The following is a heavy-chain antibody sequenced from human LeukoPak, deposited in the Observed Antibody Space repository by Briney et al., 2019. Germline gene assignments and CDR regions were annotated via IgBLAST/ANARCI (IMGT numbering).Heavy chain of an antibody. Sequence: PGGSLRLSCTASGFTFNSYSMNWVRQAPGKGLEWVSSTSSSSSYIYYADSVKGRFTISRDNAKNSLYLQMNSLRVEDTAFYYCSSSLSGSSLGSFDYWGQGTLVTVSS. CDR1: GFTFNSYS. CDR3: SSSLSGSSLGSFDY. D-gene: IGHD1-26*01. V-gene: IGHV3-21*04. J-gene: IGHJ4*02. CDR2: TSSSSSYI.